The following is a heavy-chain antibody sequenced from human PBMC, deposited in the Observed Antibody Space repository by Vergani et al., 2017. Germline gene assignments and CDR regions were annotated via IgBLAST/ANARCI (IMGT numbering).Heavy chain of an antibody. CDR3: ARETPSGDDYVWGSYRPQTYYCDY. CDR1: GGSISSGGYY. Sequence: QVQLQESGPGLVKPSQTLSLTCTVSGGSISSGGYYWSWIRQPAGKGLEWLGRMYTSGRTNYNPSLKSRVTMSVDTSKKQFSMTLDSVTAEDTAVYYCARETPSGDDYVWGSYRPQTYYCDYWGQGTLVTVSS. CDR2: MYTSGRT. J-gene: IGHJ4*02. D-gene: IGHD3-16*02. V-gene: IGHV4-61*02.